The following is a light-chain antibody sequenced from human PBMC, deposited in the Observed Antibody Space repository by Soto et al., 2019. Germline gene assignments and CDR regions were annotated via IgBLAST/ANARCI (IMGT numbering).Light chain of an antibody. V-gene: IGLV1-51*01. CDR1: SSNIGGNS. Sequence: QSAMSQPPSVSAAPGQRVTISCSGSSSNIGGNSVSWYQQLPGRAPKLLIYDDDQRPSGIPDRFSGSKSGTSATLGITGFQTGDEADYYCGSWDSSLSAYVFGTGTKLTVL. CDR2: DDD. CDR3: GSWDSSLSAYV. J-gene: IGLJ1*01.